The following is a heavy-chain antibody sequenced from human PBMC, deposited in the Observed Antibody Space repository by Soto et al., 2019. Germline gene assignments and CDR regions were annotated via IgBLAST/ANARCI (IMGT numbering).Heavy chain of an antibody. CDR3: ARDNAQVEASLGFDY. CDR1: GASVINDY. V-gene: IGHV4-4*07. Sequence: QVHLQEPGPGLVKPSETLSLSCTVSGASVINDYWSWIRQPAGKGLEWIGRIYGGGDSSQNPALKGRVTMSVDTSKNQLSLKLRSMTAADTAVYYCARDNAQVEASLGFDYWGQGILVTVSS. D-gene: IGHD3-16*01. J-gene: IGHJ4*02. CDR2: IYGGGDS.